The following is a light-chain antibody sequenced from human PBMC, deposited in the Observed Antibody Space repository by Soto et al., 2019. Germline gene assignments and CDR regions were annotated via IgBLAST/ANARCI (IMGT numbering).Light chain of an antibody. CDR3: RSYILGSTYF. J-gene: IGLJ1*01. V-gene: IGLV2-14*01. CDR1: GNDVGAYNY. CDR2: DVT. Sequence: QSALTQPASVSGSPGQSITISCTGTGNDVGAYNYVSWYQQYPGKAPKLIIHDVTYRPSGTSDRFSGSKSGNTASLTISGLQAEDEADYYCRSYILGSTYFFGTGTKLTVL.